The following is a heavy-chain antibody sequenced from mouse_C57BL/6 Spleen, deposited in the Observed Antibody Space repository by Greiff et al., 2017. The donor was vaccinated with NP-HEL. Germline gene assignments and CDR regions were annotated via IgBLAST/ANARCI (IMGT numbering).Heavy chain of an antibody. CDR1: GFSLTSYG. J-gene: IGHJ2*01. CDR3: AKNRADYDLYYFDY. D-gene: IGHD2-4*01. Sequence: QVQLKESGPGLVQPSQSLSITCTVSGFSLTSYGVHWVRQPPGKGLEWLGVIWSGGSTDYNAAFISRLSISKDNSKSQVFFKMNSLQADDTAIYYCAKNRADYDLYYFDYWGQGTTLTVSS. V-gene: IGHV2-4*01. CDR2: IWSGGST.